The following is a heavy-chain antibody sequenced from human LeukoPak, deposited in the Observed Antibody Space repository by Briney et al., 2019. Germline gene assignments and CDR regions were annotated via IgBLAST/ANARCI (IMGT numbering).Heavy chain of an antibody. D-gene: IGHD3-10*01. CDR1: GGSINNGGYY. J-gene: IGHJ4*02. Sequence: SETLSLTCTVSGGSINNGGYYWSWIRQHPGKGLEWIGYIYYSGSSYYNPSLRSRVTISVDTSKNQFSLKLSSVTAADTAVYYCARVTQTGYYGSGSLDYWGQGTLVTVSS. CDR2: IYYSGSS. CDR3: ARVTQTGYYGSGSLDY. V-gene: IGHV4-31*03.